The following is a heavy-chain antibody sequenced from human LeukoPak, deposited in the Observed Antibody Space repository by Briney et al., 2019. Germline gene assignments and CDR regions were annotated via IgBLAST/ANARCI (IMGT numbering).Heavy chain of an antibody. CDR2: IYPGDSDN. Sequence: EALKIPCKWSGYRLTSYWIGWVRQMPGKGLEWMGFIYPGDSDNRYRTSFQGQVTISADKSMSTAYLQWSSLKASDTAMYYCARRRGRYSGDAFDIWGQGTMVTVSS. D-gene: IGHD1-26*01. V-gene: IGHV5-51*01. CDR1: GYRLTSYW. J-gene: IGHJ3*02. CDR3: ARRRGRYSGDAFDI.